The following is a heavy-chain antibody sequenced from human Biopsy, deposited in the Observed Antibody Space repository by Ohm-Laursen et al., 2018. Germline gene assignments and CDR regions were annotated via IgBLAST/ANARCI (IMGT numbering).Heavy chain of an antibody. CDR3: ARDRGYYSDRTVPGYFDL. J-gene: IGHJ2*01. Sequence: TLSLTCSVSGDSISSYYWSWIRQPPGKGLQWIGYVYYTGSTDYNPSLQSRVTISVDTSKNHFSLRLRSVTPTDTAIYYCARDRGYYSDRTVPGYFDLWGRGTLVTVSS. CDR2: VYYTGST. CDR1: GDSISSYY. V-gene: IGHV4-59*01. D-gene: IGHD3-22*01.